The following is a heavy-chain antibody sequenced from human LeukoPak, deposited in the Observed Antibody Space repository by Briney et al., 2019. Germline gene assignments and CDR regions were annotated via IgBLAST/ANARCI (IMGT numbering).Heavy chain of an antibody. CDR2: IIPIFGTA. J-gene: IGHJ4*02. Sequence: SVKVSCTASGGTFSSYAISWVRQAPGQGLEWMGRIIPIFGTANYAQKFQGRVAITTDESTSTAYMELSSLRSEDTAVYYCARDSSQTLTTPHLDWGQGTLVTVSS. V-gene: IGHV1-69*05. CDR1: GGTFSSYA. CDR3: ARDSSQTLTTPHLD. D-gene: IGHD1-14*01.